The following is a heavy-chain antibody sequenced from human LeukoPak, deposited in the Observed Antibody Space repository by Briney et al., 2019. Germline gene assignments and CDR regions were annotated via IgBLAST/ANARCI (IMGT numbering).Heavy chain of an antibody. J-gene: IGHJ4*02. V-gene: IGHV4-59*08. CDR1: GGPINFYY. CDR3: ARLGIGVVPSAMLGDYYFDY. CDR2: IYYSGST. Sequence: SETLSLTCTVSGGPINFYYWSWIRQPAGKGLEWIGYIYYSGSTKYNPSLKSRVTISVDTSKNQFSLKLTSVTAADTAVYYCARLGIGVVPSAMLGDYYFDYWGQGTLVTVSS. D-gene: IGHD2-2*01.